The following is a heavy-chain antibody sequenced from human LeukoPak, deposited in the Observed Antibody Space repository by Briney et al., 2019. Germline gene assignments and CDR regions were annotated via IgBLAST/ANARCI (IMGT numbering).Heavy chain of an antibody. Sequence: SETLSLTCTVSGVSVRSSSYYWGCIRQPPGKGLEWIGSVHYNGSTCYNPSLGGRIIRSINTSKNQFSLKLTSVTAADTAMYYCARDRGVPRPYYFDQWGQGTLVTVSS. CDR2: VHYNGST. D-gene: IGHD3-10*01. J-gene: IGHJ4*02. CDR3: ARDRGVPRPYYFDQ. CDR1: GVSVRSSSYY. V-gene: IGHV4-39*07.